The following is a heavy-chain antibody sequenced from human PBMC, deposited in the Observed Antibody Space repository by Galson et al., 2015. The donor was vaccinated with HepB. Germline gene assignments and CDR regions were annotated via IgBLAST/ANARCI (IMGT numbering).Heavy chain of an antibody. J-gene: IGHJ6*02. CDR3: ARGSTSTTVYYYYGVDV. CDR1: GFTFSSYG. V-gene: IGHV3-33*01. D-gene: IGHD2-2*01. Sequence: SLRLSCAASGFTFSSYGMHWVRQAPGKGLEWVAVVWYDGSNKYYADSVKGRVTISRDNSKNTLYLQMNSLRAGDTAVYYCARGSTSTTVYYYYGVDVWGQGTAVTVSS. CDR2: VWYDGSNK.